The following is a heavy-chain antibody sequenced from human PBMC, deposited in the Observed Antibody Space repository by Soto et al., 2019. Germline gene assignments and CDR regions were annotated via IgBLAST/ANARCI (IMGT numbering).Heavy chain of an antibody. Sequence: QVQLVESGGTLVKPGGSLRVSCAASGFTFSDYYRSWIRQAPGKGLEWVSYITDSGSSKYYADSVKGRFTISRDNAKNSLFLQMNSLRGEDTAVYYCARHNNGWYDYWGQGTLVIVSS. D-gene: IGHD6-19*01. CDR1: GFTFSDYY. CDR3: ARHNNGWYDY. CDR2: ITDSGSSK. J-gene: IGHJ4*02. V-gene: IGHV3-11*01.